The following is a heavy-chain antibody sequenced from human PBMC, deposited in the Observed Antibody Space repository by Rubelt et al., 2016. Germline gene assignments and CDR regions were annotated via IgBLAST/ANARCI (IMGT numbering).Heavy chain of an antibody. Sequence: LEWVAVIWYDGINKDYADSVKGRFTISRDNSKNTLYLQMNSLRAEDTAVYYCAKDMDSSYNYFDYWGQGTLVTVSS. V-gene: IGHV3-33*06. CDR2: IWYDGINK. CDR3: AKDMDSSYNYFDY. D-gene: IGHD6-6*01. J-gene: IGHJ4*02.